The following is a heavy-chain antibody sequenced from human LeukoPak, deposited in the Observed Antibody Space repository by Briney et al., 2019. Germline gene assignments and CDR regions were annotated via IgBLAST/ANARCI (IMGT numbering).Heavy chain of an antibody. CDR3: AAGVMGPDY. V-gene: IGHV3-9*01. CDR2: ISWNSGSI. CDR1: GFTFDDYA. J-gene: IGHJ4*02. D-gene: IGHD3-16*01. Sequence: GGSLRLSCAASGFTFDDYAMHWVRQAPGKGLEWVSGISWNSGSIGYADSVKGRFTISRDNAKNSLYLQMNSLRAEDTALYYCAAGVMGPDYWGQGTLVTVSS.